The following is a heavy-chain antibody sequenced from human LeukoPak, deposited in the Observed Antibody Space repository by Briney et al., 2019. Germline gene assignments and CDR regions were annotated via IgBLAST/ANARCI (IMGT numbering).Heavy chain of an antibody. CDR1: GYTFNNYG. Sequence: ASVKVSCKASGYTFNNYGISWVRQAPGQGLEWMGWVTSYNGDTNYAQKFQGRVTMSTDASTSTAYMELRSLRFDDTAIYYCAKDWHILTGRNCFDPWGQGTLVTVSS. CDR3: AKDWHILTGRNCFDP. CDR2: VTSYNGDT. J-gene: IGHJ5*02. D-gene: IGHD3-9*01. V-gene: IGHV1-18*01.